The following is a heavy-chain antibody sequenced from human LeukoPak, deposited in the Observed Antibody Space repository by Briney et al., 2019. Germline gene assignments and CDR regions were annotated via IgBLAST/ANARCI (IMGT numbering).Heavy chain of an antibody. CDR3: ARWLPTPRYFDY. D-gene: IGHD2-15*01. J-gene: IGHJ4*02. V-gene: IGHV4-59*08. CDR2: IYYSGST. Sequence: SETLSLTCTVSGGSISSYYWSWIRQPPGKGLEWIGYIYYSGSTNYNPSLKSRVTISVDTSKNQFSLKLSSVTAADTAVYYCARWLPTPRYFDYWGQGSLVTVSS. CDR1: GGSISSYY.